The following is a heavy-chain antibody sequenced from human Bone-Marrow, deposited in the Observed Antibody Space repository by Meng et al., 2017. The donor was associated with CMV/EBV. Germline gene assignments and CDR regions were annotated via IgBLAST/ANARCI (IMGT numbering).Heavy chain of an antibody. D-gene: IGHD3-22*01. CDR2: INHSGST. CDR3: ARGRDYYDSSGYYYPSFDY. Sequence: SETLSLACAVYGGSLIGYYWSWIRQPPGKGLEWIGEINHSGSTNYNPSLKSRVTISVDTSKNQFSLKLSSVTAADTAVYYCARGRDYYDSSGYYYPSFDYWGQGTLVTVAS. CDR1: GGSLIGYY. V-gene: IGHV4-34*01. J-gene: IGHJ4*02.